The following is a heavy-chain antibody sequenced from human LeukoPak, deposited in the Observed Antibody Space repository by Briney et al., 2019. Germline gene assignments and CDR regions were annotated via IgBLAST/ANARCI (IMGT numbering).Heavy chain of an antibody. J-gene: IGHJ4*02. CDR1: GGSISSTFYY. D-gene: IGHD2-8*01. CDR2: INYSGSA. Sequence: SETLSLTCTVSGGSISSTFYYWGWIRQPPGKGLEWIGSINYSGSAYYNPSLKSRVTISVDTSKNQFSLKLSSVTAADTAVYYCARRRFVRGPDVVNPFDYWGQGTLVTVSS. CDR3: ARRRFVRGPDVVNPFDY. V-gene: IGHV4-39*01.